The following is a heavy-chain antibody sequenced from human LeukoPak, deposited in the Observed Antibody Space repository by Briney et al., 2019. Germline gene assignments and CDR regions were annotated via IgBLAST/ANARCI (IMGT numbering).Heavy chain of an antibody. V-gene: IGHV1-8*01. CDR3: AKIYYYYSSGYYWFDP. CDR1: GYTFTSYD. Sequence: GASVKVSCKASGYTFTSYDINWVRQATGQELEWMGWMNPNSGNTGYAQKFQGRVTMTRNTSISTAYMELSSLRSEDTAVYYCAKIYYYYSSGYYWFDPWGQGTLVTGSS. J-gene: IGHJ5*02. CDR2: MNPNSGNT. D-gene: IGHD3-22*01.